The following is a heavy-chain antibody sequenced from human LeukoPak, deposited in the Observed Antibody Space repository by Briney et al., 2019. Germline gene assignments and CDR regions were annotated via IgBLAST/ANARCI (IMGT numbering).Heavy chain of an antibody. V-gene: IGHV3-48*01. J-gene: IGHJ4*02. Sequence: PGGSLRLSCVGFGFTFSSYGMNWVRQAPGKGLEWVSYISSSSSAIYYADSVKGRFTISRDNAENSLYLQMNSLRAEDTAVYYCARVGRITGTTVDSWGQGTQVTVSS. CDR2: ISSSSSAI. CDR3: ARVGRITGTTVDS. CDR1: GFTFSSYG. D-gene: IGHD1-7*01.